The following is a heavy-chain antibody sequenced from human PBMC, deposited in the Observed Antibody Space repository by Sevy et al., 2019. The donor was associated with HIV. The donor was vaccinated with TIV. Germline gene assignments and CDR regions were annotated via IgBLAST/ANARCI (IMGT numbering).Heavy chain of an antibody. CDR2: IHSGGKI. CDR3: AREDIVLGEDNYYGIHV. J-gene: IGHJ6*02. D-gene: IGHD2-15*01. V-gene: IGHV3-53*01. Sequence: GGSLRLSCAASGFSVSSNYMSWVRQAPGKGPEWVSVIHSGGKISYADSVQGRFTISRDNSKNTLYLQMNSLRAEDTAVYYCAREDIVLGEDNYYGIHVWGQGTTVTVSS. CDR1: GFSVSSNY.